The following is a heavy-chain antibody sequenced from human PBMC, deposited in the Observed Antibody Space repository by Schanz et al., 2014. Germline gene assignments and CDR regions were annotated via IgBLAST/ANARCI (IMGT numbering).Heavy chain of an antibody. CDR1: GFTVNTNY. J-gene: IGHJ3*01. V-gene: IGHV3-53*01. CDR3: ARDEGRDGYNLAFDV. Sequence: VQLVESGGGVVQPGGSLRLSCAVSGFTVNTNYMSWVRQAPGKGLEWVSSIYINSGSTNYADSVKGRFIISRDSSKNTLFLQMNSLRAEDTAVYFCARDEGRDGYNLAFDVWGQGTLVTVSS. D-gene: IGHD5-12*01. CDR2: IYINSGST.